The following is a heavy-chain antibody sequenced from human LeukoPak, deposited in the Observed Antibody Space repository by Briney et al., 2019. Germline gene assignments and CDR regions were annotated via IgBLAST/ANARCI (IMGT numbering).Heavy chain of an antibody. CDR1: GFTVSSNC. CDR2: LCSGGST. J-gene: IGHJ4*02. V-gene: IGHV3-53*01. D-gene: IGHD5-18*01. Sequence: GGSLRLSCAASGFTVSSNCITWVRQAPGMGLEWVSVLCSGGSTYYADSVKGRFTISTDNSKNTLYLQMNSLRAEDTAVYYCARKVGYGYALDYWGQGTLVTVSS. CDR3: ARKVGYGYALDY.